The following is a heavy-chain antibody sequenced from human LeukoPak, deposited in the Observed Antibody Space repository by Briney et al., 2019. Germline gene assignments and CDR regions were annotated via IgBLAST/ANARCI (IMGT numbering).Heavy chain of an antibody. D-gene: IGHD6-13*01. CDR3: ARIGAGSSRDY. J-gene: IGHJ4*02. CDR1: GFTFSNFA. Sequence: GGSLRLSCAASGFTFSNFAMTGVRQAPGKGLEWVSSIVGSSSTYYADSLKGRFTISRDNAKNSLYLQMNSLRAEDTAVYYCARIGAGSSRDYWGQGTLVSVPS. CDR2: IVGSSST. V-gene: IGHV3-21*01.